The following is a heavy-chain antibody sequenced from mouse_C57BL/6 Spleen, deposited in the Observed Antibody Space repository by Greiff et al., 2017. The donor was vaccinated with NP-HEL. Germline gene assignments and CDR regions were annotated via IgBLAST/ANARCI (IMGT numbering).Heavy chain of an antibody. CDR1: GYTFTSYW. Sequence: VQLQQSGAELVRPGSSVKLSCKASGYTFTSYWMHWVKQRPIQGLEWIGNIDPSDSETHYNQKFKDKATLTVDKSSSTAYMQLSSLTSEDSAVYYCARISDYYGSSYGYFDVWGTGTTVTVSS. CDR2: IDPSDSET. CDR3: ARISDYYGSSYGYFDV. V-gene: IGHV1-52*01. D-gene: IGHD1-1*01. J-gene: IGHJ1*03.